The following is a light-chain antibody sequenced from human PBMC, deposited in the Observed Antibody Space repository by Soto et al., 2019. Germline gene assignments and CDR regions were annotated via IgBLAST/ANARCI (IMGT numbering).Light chain of an antibody. CDR2: DVS. J-gene: IGLJ1*01. V-gene: IGLV2-14*01. CDR1: SSDIGDSNF. CDR3: SSYTSTTTVRFV. Sequence: QSVLAQPASVSGSPGQSNTISCTGTSSDIGDSNFVSWYQHHPGKAPKLLIYDVSDRPSRISSRFSGSKSANTASLTISGLQAEDEALYYCSSYTSTTTVRFVFGTGTKVTVL.